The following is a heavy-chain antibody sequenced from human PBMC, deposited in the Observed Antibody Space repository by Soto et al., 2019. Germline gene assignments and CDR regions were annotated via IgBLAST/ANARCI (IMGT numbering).Heavy chain of an antibody. CDR3: ARLRVTLGSSRFIQLWVLHYSRRDV. Sequence: ASVKVSCKASGYTFTSYGISWVRQAPGQGLEWMGWISAYNGNTNYAQKLQGRVTMTTETSTSTAYMELRSLRSDETAVYYCARLRVTLGSSRFIQLWVLHYSRRDVWGKRSLVSVSA. D-gene: IGHD5-18*01. CDR2: ISAYNGNT. CDR1: GYTFTSYG. V-gene: IGHV1-18*01. J-gene: IGHJ6*04.